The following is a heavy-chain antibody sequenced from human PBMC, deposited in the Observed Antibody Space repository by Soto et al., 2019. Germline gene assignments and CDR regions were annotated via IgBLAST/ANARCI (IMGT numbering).Heavy chain of an antibody. CDR2: INHSGST. D-gene: IGHD2-15*01. Sequence: QVQLQQWGAGLLKPSETLSLTCAVYGGSFSGYYWSWIRQPPGKGLEWIGEINHSGSTNYNPSLKSRVTISVDTSKNQFSLKLSSVTAADTAVYYCARIVVVVAATPFDIWGQGTMVTVSS. CDR1: GGSFSGYY. CDR3: ARIVVVVAATPFDI. V-gene: IGHV4-34*01. J-gene: IGHJ3*02.